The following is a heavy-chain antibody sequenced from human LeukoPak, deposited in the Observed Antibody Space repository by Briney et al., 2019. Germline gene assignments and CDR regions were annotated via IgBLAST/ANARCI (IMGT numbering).Heavy chain of an antibody. CDR1: GFAFSGST. V-gene: IGHV3-73*01. Sequence: PGGSLRLSCAASGFAFSGSTMHWVRQASGKGLEWVGRIRSKANSYATAYAASVTGRFTISRDDSKNTAYLQTNSLETEDTAVYYCTRRGSSWGGGVDYWGQGTLVTVSS. J-gene: IGHJ4*02. CDR3: TRRGSSWGGGVDY. CDR2: IRSKANSYAT. D-gene: IGHD6-13*01.